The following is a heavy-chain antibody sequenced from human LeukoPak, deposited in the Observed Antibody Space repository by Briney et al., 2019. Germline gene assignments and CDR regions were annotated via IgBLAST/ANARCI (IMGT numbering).Heavy chain of an antibody. Sequence: SETLSLTCAVYGGSFSGYYWSWIRQPPGKGLEWIGEINHSGSNNYNPSLKSRVTISVDTSKNQFSLKLSPVTAADTAVYYCARPLSCGGSMDVWGQGTTVTVSS. J-gene: IGHJ6*02. D-gene: IGHD2-15*01. CDR2: INHSGSN. CDR3: ARPLSCGGSMDV. CDR1: GGSFSGYY. V-gene: IGHV4-34*01.